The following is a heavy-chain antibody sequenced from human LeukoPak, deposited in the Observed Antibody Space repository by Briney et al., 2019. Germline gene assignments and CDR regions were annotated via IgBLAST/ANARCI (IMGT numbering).Heavy chain of an antibody. D-gene: IGHD3-10*01. CDR2: INHSGST. CDR3: ARRYYYGSGSYFFDY. V-gene: IGHV4-34*01. Sequence: KPSETLSLTCAVYGGSFSGYYWSWIRQPPGKGLEWIGEINHSGSTNYNPSLKSRVTISVDTSKNQFSLKLSSVTAADTAVYYCARRYYYGSGSYFFDYWGQGTLVTVSS. J-gene: IGHJ4*02. CDR1: GGSFSGYY.